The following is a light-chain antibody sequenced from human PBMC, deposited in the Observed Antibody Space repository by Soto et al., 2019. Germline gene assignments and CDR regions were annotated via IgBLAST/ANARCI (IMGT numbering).Light chain of an antibody. CDR1: HNVDIY. J-gene: IGKJ5*01. V-gene: IGKV3-11*01. Sequence: EVVLTQSPATLSLSPGETATLSCRASHNVDIYLAWYQQKPGQAPKLLIYDASNRATGIPPRFSGSGSGTDFTLTISSLVPEDASVYYCQQRKHWPPLTFGQGTRLEIK. CDR2: DAS. CDR3: QQRKHWPPLT.